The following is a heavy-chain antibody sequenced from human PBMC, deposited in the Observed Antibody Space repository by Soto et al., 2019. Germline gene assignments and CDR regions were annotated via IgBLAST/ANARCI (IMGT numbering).Heavy chain of an antibody. CDR3: ARDSDSSVRAPEYFQH. J-gene: IGHJ1*01. CDR2: ISAYNGNT. D-gene: IGHD3-22*01. V-gene: IGHV1-18*01. CDR1: GYTFTSYG. Sequence: GASVKVSCKASGYTFTSYGISWVRQAPGQGLEWMGWISAYNGNTNYAQKLQGRVTMTTDTSTSTAYMELRSLRSDDTAVYYCARDSDSSVRAPEYFQHWGQGTLVTVSS.